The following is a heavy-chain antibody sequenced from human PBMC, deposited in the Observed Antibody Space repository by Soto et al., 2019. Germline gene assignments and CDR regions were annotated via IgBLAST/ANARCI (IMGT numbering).Heavy chain of an antibody. CDR1: GGTFSSYA. J-gene: IGHJ2*01. D-gene: IGHD6-19*01. V-gene: IGHV1-69*06. Sequence: QVQLVQSGAEVKKPGSSVKVSCKASGGTFSSYAISWVRQAPGQGLEWMGGIIPIFGTANYAQKFQGRVTITADKSTSTAYMELSSLRSEDTAVYYCARGRRDGSGWYNWYFDLWGRGTLVTVSS. CDR2: IIPIFGTA. CDR3: ARGRRDGSGWYNWYFDL.